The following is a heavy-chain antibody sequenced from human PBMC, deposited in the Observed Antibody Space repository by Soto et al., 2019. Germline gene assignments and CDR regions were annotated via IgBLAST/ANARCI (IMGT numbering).Heavy chain of an antibody. D-gene: IGHD2-15*01. Sequence: QVQLQESGPGLVKPSETLSLTCTVSGGSISSYYWSWIRQPPGKGLEWIGYIYYSGSTNYNPSHKGRVTISVDTSKNLFSLKLSSVTAADTAVYYCARDLGCSGGSCYYFDYWGQGTLVTVSS. V-gene: IGHV4-59*01. CDR1: GGSISSYY. J-gene: IGHJ4*02. CDR2: IYYSGST. CDR3: ARDLGCSGGSCYYFDY.